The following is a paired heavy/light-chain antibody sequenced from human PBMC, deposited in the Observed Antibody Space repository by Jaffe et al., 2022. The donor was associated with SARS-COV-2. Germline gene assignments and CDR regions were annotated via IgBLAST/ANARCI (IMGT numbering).Heavy chain of an antibody. Sequence: QVQLVESGGGVVQPGRSLRLSCAASGFTFSTYAMHWVRQAPGKGLEWVALISYDGSDKEYADSVKGRFSISRDDSKNTLYLQMSSLRAEDTAVYYCARNAGYTIKWDVDYWGQGTQVTVSP. CDR1: GFTFSTYA. D-gene: IGHD1-26*01. CDR3: ARNAGYTIKWDVDY. CDR2: ISYDGSDK. J-gene: IGHJ4*02. V-gene: IGHV3-30*04.
Light chain of an antibody. J-gene: IGLJ1*01. CDR3: AAWDDRLSALV. CDR2: RNN. V-gene: IGLV1-47*01. Sequence: QSVLTQPSSVSGTPGQRVTISCSGSSPNIGSNYVYWYQQIPGTAPKLLIYRNNQRPSGVPDRFSGSTSGTSASLAISGLRSEDEAEYFCAAWDDRLSALVFGTGTYVTVL. CDR1: SPNIGSNY.